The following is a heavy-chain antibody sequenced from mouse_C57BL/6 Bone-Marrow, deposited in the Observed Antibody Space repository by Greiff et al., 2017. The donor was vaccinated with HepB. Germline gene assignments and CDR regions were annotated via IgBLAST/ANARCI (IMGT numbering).Heavy chain of an antibody. CDR2: ISSGGDYI. CDR1: GFTFSSYA. D-gene: IGHD4-1*01. Sequence: EVKLMESGEGLVKPGGSLKLSCAASGFTFSSYAMSWVRQTPEKRLERVAYISSGGDYIYYADTVKGRFTISRDNARNPLYLQRSSLKSEDTAIYYCTRYWDVAYWGQGTLVTVSA. CDR3: TRYWDVAY. J-gene: IGHJ3*01. V-gene: IGHV5-9-1*02.